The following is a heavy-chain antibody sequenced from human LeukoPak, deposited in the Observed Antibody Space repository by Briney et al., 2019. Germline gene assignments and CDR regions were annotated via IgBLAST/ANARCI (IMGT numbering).Heavy chain of an antibody. CDR1: GFIFTTYA. D-gene: IGHD3-16*01. V-gene: IGHV3-30-3*01. CDR3: AKVTGGDMITYGGLDY. CDR2: ISYDGSNK. J-gene: IGHJ4*02. Sequence: GGSLRLSCAASGFIFTTYAMHWVRQAPGKGLEWVAVISYDGSNKYYADSVKGRFTVSRDNSKNTLYLQMNSLRAEDTAIYYCAKVTGGDMITYGGLDYWGQGTLVTVSS.